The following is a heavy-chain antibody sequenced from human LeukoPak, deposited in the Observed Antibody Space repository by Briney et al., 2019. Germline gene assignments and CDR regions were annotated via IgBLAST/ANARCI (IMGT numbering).Heavy chain of an antibody. CDR2: INHSGST. V-gene: IGHV4-34*01. J-gene: IGHJ6*03. Sequence: PSQTLSLTCAVYGGSFSGYYWSWIRHPQGQGLEWMGEINHSGSTNYNPSLKSRVTISVDTSKNQFSLKLSSVTAADTAVYYCARGHTVVVPAAISYMDVWGKGTTVTVSS. D-gene: IGHD2-2*01. CDR3: ARGHTVVVPAAISYMDV. CDR1: GGSFSGYY.